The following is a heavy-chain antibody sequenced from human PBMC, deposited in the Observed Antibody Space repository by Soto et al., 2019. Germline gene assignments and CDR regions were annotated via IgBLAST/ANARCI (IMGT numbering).Heavy chain of an antibody. CDR3: ARLPDYSYFFGLDV. V-gene: IGHV3-53*01. Sequence: EVQLVESGGGLIQPGGSLRLSCAASGFIVSHNYMSWVRQAPGKGLEWVSLIYDDGRSYYADSVKGRFTISRDNSKNMLYLQLNSLRAEDSAVYYCARLPDYSYFFGLDVWGHGTTVTVSS. J-gene: IGHJ6*02. CDR1: GFIVSHNY. CDR2: IYDDGRS.